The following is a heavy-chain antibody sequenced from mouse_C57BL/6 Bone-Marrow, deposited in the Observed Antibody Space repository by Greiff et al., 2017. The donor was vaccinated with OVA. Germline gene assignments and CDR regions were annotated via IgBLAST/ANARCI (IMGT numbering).Heavy chain of an antibody. V-gene: IGHV1-55*01. CDR3: ARSDYGRAWFAY. CDR1: GYTFTSYW. CDR2: IYPGSGST. Sequence: QVQLKQPGAELVKPGASVKMSCKASGYTFTSYWITWVKQRPGQGLEWIGDIYPGSGSTNYNEQFKSKATLTIDTSSSTAYMQRSSLTTEDSAVYDGARSDYGRAWFAYWGQGTLVTVSA. D-gene: IGHD1-1*01. J-gene: IGHJ3*01.